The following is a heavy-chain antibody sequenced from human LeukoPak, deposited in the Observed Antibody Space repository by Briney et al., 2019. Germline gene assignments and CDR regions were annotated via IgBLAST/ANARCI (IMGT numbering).Heavy chain of an antibody. Sequence: ASVKVSCKASGYTFIDYYIHWVRQAPGQGLEWLGWINLNSGATKYAQNLQGRVTMTRDTSISTAYMELSRLNSGDTAVYYCARDPPSTTTLDYWGQGTPVTVSS. CDR2: INLNSGAT. D-gene: IGHD1-1*01. CDR3: ARDPPSTTTLDY. CDR1: GYTFIDYY. J-gene: IGHJ4*02. V-gene: IGHV1-2*02.